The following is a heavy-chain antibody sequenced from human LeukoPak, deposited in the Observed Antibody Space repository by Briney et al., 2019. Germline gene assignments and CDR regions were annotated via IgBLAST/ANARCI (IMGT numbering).Heavy chain of an antibody. Sequence: PGGSLRLSCAASGFTFDDYAMHWVRQAPGKGLEWVSGILRNSGSIGYADSVKGRFTISRDDAKNSLYLQMNSLRADDTALYYCVKDGGRDTAAAYYWGQGTLVSVSS. CDR1: GFTFDDYA. J-gene: IGHJ4*02. CDR2: ILRNSGSI. CDR3: VKDGGRDTAAAYY. V-gene: IGHV3-9*01. D-gene: IGHD6-13*01.